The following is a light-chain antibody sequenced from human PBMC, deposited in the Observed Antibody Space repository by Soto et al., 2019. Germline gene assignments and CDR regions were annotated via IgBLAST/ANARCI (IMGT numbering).Light chain of an antibody. V-gene: IGLV2-14*03. CDR3: SSYTSSSTHV. CDR1: SSDVGAYTF. Sequence: HSALTQPASVSGSPGQSITISCTGTSSDVGAYTFVSWYQQHPDKVPKLMIFDVSSRPSGVSDRFSGSKSGNTASLTISGLQPEDEADYYCSSYTSSSTHVFGSGTQLTVL. J-gene: IGLJ7*01. CDR2: DVS.